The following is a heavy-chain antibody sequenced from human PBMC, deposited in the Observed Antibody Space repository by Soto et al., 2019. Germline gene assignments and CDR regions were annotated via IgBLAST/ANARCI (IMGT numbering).Heavy chain of an antibody. V-gene: IGHV1-18*01. CDR3: ARGRMLRFLEWLLFGDAFDI. D-gene: IGHD3-3*01. Sequence: ASVKVSCKASGYTFTSYGISWVRQAPGQGLEWMGWISAYNGNTNYAQKLQGRVTMTTDTSTSTAYMELRSLRSDDTAVYYCARGRMLRFLEWLLFGDAFDIWGQGTMVTVSS. CDR1: GYTFTSYG. CDR2: ISAYNGNT. J-gene: IGHJ3*02.